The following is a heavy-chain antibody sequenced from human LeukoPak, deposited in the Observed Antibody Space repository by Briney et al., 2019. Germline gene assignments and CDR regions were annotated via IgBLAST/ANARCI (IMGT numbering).Heavy chain of an antibody. J-gene: IGHJ4*02. CDR1: GGTFSSYA. CDR2: IIPIFGTA. CDR3: ARSQQRGYSYGRLDY. D-gene: IGHD5-18*01. V-gene: IGHV1-69*13. Sequence: SVKVFCKASGGTFSSYAISWGRQAPGQGLEWMGGIIPIFGTANYAQKFQGRVTITADESTSTAYMELSSLRSEDTAVYYCARSQQRGYSYGRLDYWGQGTLVTVSS.